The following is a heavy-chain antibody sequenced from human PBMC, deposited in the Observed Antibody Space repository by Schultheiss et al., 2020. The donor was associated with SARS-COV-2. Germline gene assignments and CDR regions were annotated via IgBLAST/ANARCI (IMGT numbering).Heavy chain of an antibody. J-gene: IGHJ4*02. CDR3: ASGGVGRRGLYSSGWFY. D-gene: IGHD6-19*01. V-gene: IGHV3-64*02. CDR1: GFTFNEYA. CDR2: IRTNGDST. Sequence: GGSLRLSCAASGFTFNEYAMHWVRQAPGKGLEYVSGIRTNGDSTYYADSVKGRFTISRDNSKNTLYLQMGSLRAEDTAVYYCASGGVGRRGLYSSGWFYWGQGTLVTVSS.